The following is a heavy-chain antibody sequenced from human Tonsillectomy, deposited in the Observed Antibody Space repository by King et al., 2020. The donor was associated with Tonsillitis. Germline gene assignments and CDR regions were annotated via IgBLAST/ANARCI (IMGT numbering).Heavy chain of an antibody. CDR2: IKQDGGGK. Sequence: AQLVESGGGLVQPGGSLRLSCAASGFDFSNYWMSWVRQVPGKGLEWVADIKQDGGGKFYVDSVKGRFTISRDNAKNSLYLQMNSLRAEDTAVYYCARSIVVVVLASDAFDIWGHGTMVTVSS. D-gene: IGHD2-15*01. V-gene: IGHV3-7*01. CDR3: ARSIVVVVLASDAFDI. CDR1: GFDFSNYW. J-gene: IGHJ3*02.